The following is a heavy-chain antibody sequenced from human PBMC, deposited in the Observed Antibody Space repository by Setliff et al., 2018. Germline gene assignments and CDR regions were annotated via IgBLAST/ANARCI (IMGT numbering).Heavy chain of an antibody. Sequence: WASVKVSCKASGYTLTSYDINWVRQATGQGLEWMGWMNPNSGNTGYAQKFQGIVTITRNTSISTAYMDLSSLRSEDTAVYYCASGRTVGATNRHRLYYFDHWGQGTLVTVSS. V-gene: IGHV1-8*03. CDR3: ASGRTVGATNRHRLYYFDH. J-gene: IGHJ4*02. CDR2: MNPNSGNT. D-gene: IGHD1-26*01. CDR1: GYTLTSYD.